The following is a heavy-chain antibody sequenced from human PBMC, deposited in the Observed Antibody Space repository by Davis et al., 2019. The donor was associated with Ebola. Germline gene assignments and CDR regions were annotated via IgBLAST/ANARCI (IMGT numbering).Heavy chain of an antibody. CDR2: ISPDNGNT. J-gene: IGHJ5*02. CDR3: ARTLYGGGFDP. CDR1: GYTFNRFG. V-gene: IGHV1-18*01. Sequence: AASVKVSCKASGYTFNRFGISWVRQAPGQGLEWMGWISPDNGNTNYVQNLQGRVTMTIDTSTRTVYMELRSLNSDDTAVYYCARTLYGGGFDPWGQGTLVTVSS. D-gene: IGHD3-16*01.